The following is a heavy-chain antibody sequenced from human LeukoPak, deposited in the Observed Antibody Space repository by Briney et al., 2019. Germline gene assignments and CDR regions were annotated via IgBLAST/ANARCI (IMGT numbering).Heavy chain of an antibody. CDR3: AREGRFLEWLSLDY. Sequence: SETLSLTYAVYGGSFSGYYWSWIRQPPGKGLEWIGEINHSGSTNYNPSLKSRVTISVDTSKNQFSLKLSSVTAADTAVYYCAREGRFLEWLSLDYWGQGTLVTVSS. V-gene: IGHV4-34*01. D-gene: IGHD3-3*01. CDR2: INHSGST. CDR1: GGSFSGYY. J-gene: IGHJ4*02.